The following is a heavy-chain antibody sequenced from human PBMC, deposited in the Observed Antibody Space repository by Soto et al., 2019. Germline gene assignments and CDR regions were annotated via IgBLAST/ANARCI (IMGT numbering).Heavy chain of an antibody. CDR3: AWGGELVDY. J-gene: IGHJ4*02. D-gene: IGHD2-21*01. V-gene: IGHV3-11*01. Sequence: QVQLVESGGGLGKPGGSLRLSCVASGFTFSDYYMSWIRQAPGKGLEWVSYISNSGRIIYDADSVKGRFTISRDNAKKSMFLQMNSLRAEDTAVYYCAWGGELVDYWGQGTLVTVSS. CDR1: GFTFSDYY. CDR2: ISNSGRII.